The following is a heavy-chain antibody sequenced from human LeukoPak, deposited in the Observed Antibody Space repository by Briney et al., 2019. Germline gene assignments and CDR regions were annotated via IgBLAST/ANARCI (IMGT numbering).Heavy chain of an antibody. CDR2: ISGSGGST. Sequence: PGGSLRLSCAASGFTFSDYYMSWVRQAPGKGLEWVSGISGSGGSTYYADSVKGRFTISRDNSKNTLYLQMNSLRAEDTAVYYCAKDEEGFYFWSGYTYYYGMDVWGQGTRVTVSS. CDR3: AKDEEGFYFWSGYTYYYGMDV. V-gene: IGHV3-23*01. J-gene: IGHJ6*02. CDR1: GFTFSDYY. D-gene: IGHD3-3*01.